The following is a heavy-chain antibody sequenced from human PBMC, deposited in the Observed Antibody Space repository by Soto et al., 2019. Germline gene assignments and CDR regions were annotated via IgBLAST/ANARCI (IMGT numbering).Heavy chain of an antibody. CDR3: TTDPRDDSSGYYPF. Sequence: SETLSLTCTVSGGSISPYYWSWIRQPPGKGLEWIGYIYYSGTTNYNPSLKSRVTISVDTSKNQFSLKLTSVTEDTAVYYCTTDPRDDSSGYYPFWGQGTLVTVS. CDR2: IYYSGTT. V-gene: IGHV4-59*01. D-gene: IGHD3-22*01. CDR1: GGSISPYY. J-gene: IGHJ4*02.